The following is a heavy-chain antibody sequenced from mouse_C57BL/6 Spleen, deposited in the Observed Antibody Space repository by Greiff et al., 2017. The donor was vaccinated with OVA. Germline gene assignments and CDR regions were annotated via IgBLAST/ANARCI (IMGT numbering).Heavy chain of an antibody. CDR1: GFSLTSYG. Sequence: VKLMESGPGLVQPSQSLSITCTVSGFSLTSYGVHWVRQSPGKGLEWLGVIWSGGSTDYNAAFISRLSISKDNSKSQVFFKMNSLQADDTAIYYCARKGGYGSSYLMDYWGQGTSVTVSS. V-gene: IGHV2-2*01. J-gene: IGHJ4*01. CDR2: IWSGGST. D-gene: IGHD1-1*01. CDR3: ARKGGYGSSYLMDY.